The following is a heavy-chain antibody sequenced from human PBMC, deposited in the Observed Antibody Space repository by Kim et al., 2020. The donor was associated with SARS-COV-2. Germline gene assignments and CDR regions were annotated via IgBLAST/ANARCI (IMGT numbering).Heavy chain of an antibody. CDR3: TTHLFTPRRRGFRMVWGARIDS. CDR1: GFTFDNAW. V-gene: IGHV3-15*05. J-gene: IGHJ5*01. Sequence: GGSLRLSCAASGFTFDNAWMTWVRQATGKGLESVGRIKSKTDGETIDYAAPVKGRFTISRDESRNTLFLQMDSLKVEDTAVYFCTTHLFTPRRRGFRMVWGARIDSWGQGTLVTVSS. D-gene: IGHD3-10*01. CDR2: IKSKTDGETI.